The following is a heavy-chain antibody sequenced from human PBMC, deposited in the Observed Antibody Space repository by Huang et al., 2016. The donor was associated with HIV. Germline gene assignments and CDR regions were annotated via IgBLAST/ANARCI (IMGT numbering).Heavy chain of an antibody. V-gene: IGHV4-39*01. CDR2: IYYSERT. D-gene: IGHD3-10*01. CDR1: GGSIRSDNYY. CDR3: ARLPGSITMIRGVITDPY. J-gene: IGHJ4*02. Sequence: QLQLQESGPGLVKPSETLSLTCTVSGGSIRSDNYYWGWIRQPPGKGLEWIGSIYYSERTYYNPDRKSRVTITVDTSKNQFSLKMRSVTAADTAVYYCARLPGSITMIRGVITDPYWGQGTLVTVSS.